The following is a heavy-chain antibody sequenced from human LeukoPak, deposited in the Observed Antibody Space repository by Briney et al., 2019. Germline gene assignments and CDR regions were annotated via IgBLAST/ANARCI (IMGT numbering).Heavy chain of an antibody. CDR1: GGSITGYY. J-gene: IGHJ4*02. D-gene: IGHD1-26*01. CDR2: IHYTGAT. Sequence: IPSETLSLTCAVYGGSITGYYWSWIRQTPGRGLEWVGEIHYTGATSYNPSLKSRVTISVDTSKNQFSLKLSSVTAADTAVYYCARGPSIVGAVRIDYWGQGTLVTVSS. V-gene: IGHV4-34*01. CDR3: ARGPSIVGAVRIDY.